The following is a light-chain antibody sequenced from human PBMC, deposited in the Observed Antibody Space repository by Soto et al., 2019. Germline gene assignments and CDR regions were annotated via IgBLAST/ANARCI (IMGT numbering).Light chain of an antibody. V-gene: IGKV4-1*01. Sequence: DIVMTQSPDSLAVSLGERATINCKSSQSVLYSSNNKNYLAWYQQKPGQPPKLLIYWASTRESGVPDRFSGSAYGTDFTLTISSLQAEDVAVYYCQRYYSTPWTFGQGTKVEIK. CDR1: QSVLYSSNNKNY. J-gene: IGKJ1*01. CDR2: WAS. CDR3: QRYYSTPWT.